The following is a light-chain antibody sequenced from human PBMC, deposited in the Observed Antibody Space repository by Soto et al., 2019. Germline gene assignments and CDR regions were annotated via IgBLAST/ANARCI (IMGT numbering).Light chain of an antibody. CDR3: QQFHNCPRT. J-gene: IGKJ1*01. V-gene: IGKV3-15*01. Sequence: MTRAPDTLSISPGYGATLCCRALRSISRYLARYQHQPGQAPRLLIYGASTRAAGIPARFSGSGSGTEFTLTITSLQSEDFAVYYCQQFHNCPRTFCQRSKVDI. CDR2: GAS. CDR1: RSISRY.